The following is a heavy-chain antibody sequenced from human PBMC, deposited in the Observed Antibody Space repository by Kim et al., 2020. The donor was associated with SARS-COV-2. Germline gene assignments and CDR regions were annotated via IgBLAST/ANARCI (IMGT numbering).Heavy chain of an antibody. J-gene: IGHJ4*02. D-gene: IGHD3-16*01. CDR2: IYYSWST. CDR1: GGSISSSSYY. CDR3: ARRMGDYVASRLYYFDY. V-gene: IGHV4-39*01. Sequence: SETLSLTCTVSGGSISSSSYYWGWIRQPPGKGLEWIGSIYYSWSTYYNPSLKSRVTISVDTSRNQFSLKLSSVTAADTALYYCARRMGDYVASRLYYFDYWGQGTMVTVSS.